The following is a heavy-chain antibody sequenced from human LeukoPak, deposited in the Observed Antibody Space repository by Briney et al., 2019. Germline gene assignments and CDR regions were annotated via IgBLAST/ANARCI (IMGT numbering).Heavy chain of an antibody. J-gene: IGHJ4*02. D-gene: IGHD3-22*01. V-gene: IGHV1-69-2*01. CDR2: VDPEDGET. CDR3: ATSTKYYYDSSGYYYPFDY. Sequence: GASVKVSCKTSGYTFTDYYMHWVQQAPGKGLEWMGLVDPEDGETIYAEKFQGRVTITADTSTDTAYMELSSLRSEDTAVYYCATSTKYYYDSSGYYYPFDYWRQGTLVTVSS. CDR1: GYTFTDYY.